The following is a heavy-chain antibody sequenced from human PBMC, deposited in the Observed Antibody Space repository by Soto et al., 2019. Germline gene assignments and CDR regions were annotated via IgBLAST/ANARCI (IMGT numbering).Heavy chain of an antibody. Sequence: QVQLVESGGGVVQPGRSLRLSCAASGFTFSSHGMHWVRQAPGKGLEWVAVISYDGSNKYYADSVKGRFTISRDNSKNTLYLQMNSLRAVDTAVYYCAKDSSSGVFDYWGQGTLVTVSS. CDR3: AKDSSSGVFDY. V-gene: IGHV3-30*18. D-gene: IGHD6-6*01. CDR2: ISYDGSNK. J-gene: IGHJ4*02. CDR1: GFTFSSHG.